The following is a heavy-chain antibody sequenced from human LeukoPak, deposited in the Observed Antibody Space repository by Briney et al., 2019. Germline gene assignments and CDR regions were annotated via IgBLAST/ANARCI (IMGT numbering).Heavy chain of an antibody. CDR2: INPNSGGT. V-gene: IGHV1-2*02. CDR3: ARDTAMVTYWFDP. Sequence: ASVRVSCKASGYTFTGYYMHWVRQAPGQGLEWMGWINPNSGGTNYAQKFQGRVTMTRDTSISTAYMELSRLRSDDTAVYYCARDTAMVTYWFDPWGQGTLVTVSS. J-gene: IGHJ5*02. D-gene: IGHD5-18*01. CDR1: GYTFTGYY.